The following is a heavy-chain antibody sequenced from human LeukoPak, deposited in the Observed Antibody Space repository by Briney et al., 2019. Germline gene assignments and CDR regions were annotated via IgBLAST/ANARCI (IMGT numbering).Heavy chain of an antibody. CDR1: GGSFSGYY. Sequence: PETLSLTCAVYGGSFSGYYWSWIRQPPGKGLEWIGEINHSGSTNYNPSLKSRVTISVDTSKNQFSLKLSSVTAADTAVYYCARGGPVLAVAGTADYWGQGTLVTVSS. CDR2: INHSGST. CDR3: ARGGPVLAVAGTADY. J-gene: IGHJ4*02. V-gene: IGHV4-34*01. D-gene: IGHD6-19*01.